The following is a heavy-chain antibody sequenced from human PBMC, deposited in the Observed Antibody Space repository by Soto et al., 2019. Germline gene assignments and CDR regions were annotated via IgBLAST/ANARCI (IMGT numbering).Heavy chain of an antibody. CDR2: ISTYNGNT. J-gene: IGHJ4*02. Sequence: QVQLVQSGAEVKKPGASVKVSCKASGYTFINYGICWVRQAPGQGLEWMGWISTYNGNTNYAQKLQGRVTMTTDTSTSTADMELRSLRSDDTAVYYCGRVSGSGYYSWGYWGQGTLVTVSS. CDR1: GYTFINYG. V-gene: IGHV1-18*01. D-gene: IGHD5-12*01. CDR3: GRVSGSGYYSWGY.